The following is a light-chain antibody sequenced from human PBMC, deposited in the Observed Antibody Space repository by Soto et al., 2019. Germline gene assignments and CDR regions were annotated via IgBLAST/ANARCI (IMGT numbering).Light chain of an antibody. Sequence: QSVLTQPPSGSGAPGQRVTISRTGTSSNIGAGYDVNWYQHLPGAAPKLLIYTNGNRPSGVPDRFSGSKSGTSASLAITGLQAEDEADYYCQSYDSGLSGSVFGGGTQLTVL. J-gene: IGLJ3*02. CDR1: SSNIGAGYD. CDR3: QSYDSGLSGSV. CDR2: TNG. V-gene: IGLV1-40*01.